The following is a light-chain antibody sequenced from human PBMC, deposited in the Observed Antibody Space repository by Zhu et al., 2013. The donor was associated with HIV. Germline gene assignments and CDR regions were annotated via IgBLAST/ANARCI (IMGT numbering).Light chain of an antibody. CDR1: QGISSA. Sequence: AIQLTQSPSSLSASVGDRVTITCRASQGISSALAWYQQKPGKAPKLLIYDASSLESGVPSRFSGSGSGTDFTLTISSLQPEDFATYYCQQFNSYPALTFGRRDQGGDQT. CDR2: DAS. CDR3: QQFNSYPALT. J-gene: IGKJ4*01. V-gene: IGKV1-13*02.